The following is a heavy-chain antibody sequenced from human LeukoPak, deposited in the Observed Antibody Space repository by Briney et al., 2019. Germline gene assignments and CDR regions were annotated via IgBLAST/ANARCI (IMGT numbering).Heavy chain of an antibody. CDR3: ARALTGTTGYFDC. V-gene: IGHV4-61*08. CDR1: GGSISSGDYY. D-gene: IGHD1-20*01. J-gene: IGHJ4*02. Sequence: PSQTLSLTCTVSGGSISSGDYYWSWIRQPPGKGLEWIGYISYSGSTNYNPSLKSRVSISVDTSKNQFSLKLSSVTAADTAVYFCARALTGTTGYFDCWGQGTLVTVSS. CDR2: ISYSGST.